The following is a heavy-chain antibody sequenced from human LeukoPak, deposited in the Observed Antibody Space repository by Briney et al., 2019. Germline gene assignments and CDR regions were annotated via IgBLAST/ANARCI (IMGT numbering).Heavy chain of an antibody. CDR3: ARTSRTGEPEYFQH. Sequence: SETQSLTCTVSGGSISSGDYYWSWIRQPPGKGLEWIGYIYYSGSTYYNPSLKSRVTISVDTSENQFSLRLSSVTAADTAVYYCARTSRTGEPEYFQHWGQGTLVTVSS. D-gene: IGHD2-8*02. J-gene: IGHJ1*01. CDR2: IYYSGST. V-gene: IGHV4-30-4*01. CDR1: GGSISSGDYY.